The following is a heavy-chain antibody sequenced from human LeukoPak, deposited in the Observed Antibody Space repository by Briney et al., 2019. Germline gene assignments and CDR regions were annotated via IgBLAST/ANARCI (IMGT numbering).Heavy chain of an antibody. CDR3: ATGVSGYFYYFDY. D-gene: IGHD3-22*01. CDR2: INPSGGST. Sequence: WASVKVSCKASGYTFTSYYMHWVRQAPGQGLEWMGIINPSGGSTSYAQKFQGRVTMTEDTSTDTAYMELSSLRSEDTAVYYCATGVSGYFYYFDYWGQGTLVTVSS. V-gene: IGHV1-46*01. CDR1: GYTFTSYY. J-gene: IGHJ4*02.